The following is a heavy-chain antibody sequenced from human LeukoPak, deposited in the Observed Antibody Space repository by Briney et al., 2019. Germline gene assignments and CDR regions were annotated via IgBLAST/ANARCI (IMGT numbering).Heavy chain of an antibody. CDR1: GYIFTDYY. J-gene: IGHJ2*01. V-gene: IGHV1-2*02. CDR2: INPKTGDT. Sequence: ASVKVSCKVFGYIFTDYYLHWVRQAPGQGPEWMGWINPKTGDTSYAQKFQGRVTMTRDTSISTAYMELSRLRSDDTAVYYCARDQSDCSSTSCYPDWYFDLWGRGTLVTVSS. D-gene: IGHD2-2*01. CDR3: ARDQSDCSSTSCYPDWYFDL.